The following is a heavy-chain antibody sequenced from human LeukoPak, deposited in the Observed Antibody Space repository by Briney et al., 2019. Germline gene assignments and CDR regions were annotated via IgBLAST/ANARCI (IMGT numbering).Heavy chain of an antibody. CDR3: ARGGRPDY. Sequence: GGSLRLSCATSGVTFRSSWMSWVRQAPGKGLECVANIKEDGREKYYVDSVKGRFTISRDNAKNSLYLQMSSLRAEDTAVYYCARGGRPDYWGRGTLVTVSS. D-gene: IGHD3-10*01. CDR1: GVTFRSSW. V-gene: IGHV3-7*01. CDR2: IKEDGREK. J-gene: IGHJ4*02.